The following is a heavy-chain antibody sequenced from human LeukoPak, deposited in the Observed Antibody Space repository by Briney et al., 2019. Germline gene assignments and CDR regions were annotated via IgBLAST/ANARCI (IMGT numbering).Heavy chain of an antibody. J-gene: IGHJ4*02. CDR1: GFTFSSYW. CDR3: ARGHPDDYDSRVY. Sequence: GGSLRLSCAASGFTFSSYWMSWVRQAPGKGLEWVANVKQDGSEKYYVDSVKGRFTISRDNAKNSAYLQMNSLRAEDTAVYYCARGHPDDYDSRVYWGQGTLVTVSS. V-gene: IGHV3-7*01. D-gene: IGHD3-22*01. CDR2: VKQDGSEK.